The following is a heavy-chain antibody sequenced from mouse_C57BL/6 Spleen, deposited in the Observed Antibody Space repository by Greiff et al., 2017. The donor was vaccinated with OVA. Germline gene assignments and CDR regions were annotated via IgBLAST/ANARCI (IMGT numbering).Heavy chain of an antibody. CDR3: ARELGSHWYFDV. J-gene: IGHJ1*03. CDR1: GYTFTDYY. Sequence: VQLQQSGPELVKPGASVKISCKASGYTFTDYYMNWVKQSHGKSLEWIGDINPNNGGTSYNQKFKGKATLTVDKSSSTAYMELRSLTSEDSAVYYCARELGSHWYFDVWGTGTTVTVSS. CDR2: INPNNGGT. D-gene: IGHD4-1*01. V-gene: IGHV1-26*01.